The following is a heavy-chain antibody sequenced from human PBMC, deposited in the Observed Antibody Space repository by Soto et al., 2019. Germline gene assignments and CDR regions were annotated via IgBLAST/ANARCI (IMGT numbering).Heavy chain of an antibody. CDR1: GGSISSSSYY. J-gene: IGHJ4*02. D-gene: IGHD3-22*01. V-gene: IGHV4-39*01. Sequence: SETLSLTCTVSGGSISSSSYYWGWIRQPPGKGLEWIGSIYYSGSTYYNPSLKSRVTISVDTSKNQFSLKLSSVTAADTAVYYCARQGQGGITMIVVVSPYFDYWGQGTLVTVSS. CDR2: IYYSGST. CDR3: ARQGQGGITMIVVVSPYFDY.